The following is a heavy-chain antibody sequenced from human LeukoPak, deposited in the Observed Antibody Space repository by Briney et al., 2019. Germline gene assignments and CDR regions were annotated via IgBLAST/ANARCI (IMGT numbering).Heavy chain of an antibody. V-gene: IGHV3-48*01. D-gene: IGHD3-9*01. CDR2: ISSSSSTI. CDR3: VTTYDILTGARAGI. J-gene: IGHJ3*02. CDR1: VLPLRSYA. Sequence: PGGSLRLSCVVSVLPLRSYALSLVRQAPGKGLEWVSYISSSSSTIYYADSVKGRFTISRDNAKNSLYLQMNSLRAEDTAVYYCVTTYDILTGARAGIWGQGTMVTLSS.